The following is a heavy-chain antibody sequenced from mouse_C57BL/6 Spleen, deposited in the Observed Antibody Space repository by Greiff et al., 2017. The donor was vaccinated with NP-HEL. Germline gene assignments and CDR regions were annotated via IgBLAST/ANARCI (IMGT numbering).Heavy chain of an antibody. Sequence: VQLQQSGAELVRPGTSVKVSCKASGYAFTNYLIEWVKQRPGQGLEWIGVINPGSGGTNYNEKFKGKATLTADKSSSTAYMQLSSLTSEDSAVYFCARDAYYYGSVYAMDYWGQGTSVTVSS. J-gene: IGHJ4*01. CDR3: ARDAYYYGSVYAMDY. CDR2: INPGSGGT. V-gene: IGHV1-54*01. D-gene: IGHD1-1*01. CDR1: GYAFTNYL.